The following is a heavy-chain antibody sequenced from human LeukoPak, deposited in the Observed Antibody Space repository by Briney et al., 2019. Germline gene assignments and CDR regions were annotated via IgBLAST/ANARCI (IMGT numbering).Heavy chain of an antibody. CDR2: IYTSGST. J-gene: IGHJ5*02. CDR1: GGSISSGSYY. CDR3: ARSPPPYGSGSYYNKNWFDP. Sequence: SETLSLTCTVSGGSISSGSYYRSWIRQPAGKGLGWIGRIYTSGSTNYNPSLKSRVTISVDTSKNQFSLQLNSVTPEDTAVYYCARSPPPYGSGSYYNKNWFDPWGQGTLVTVSS. D-gene: IGHD3-10*01. V-gene: IGHV4-61*02.